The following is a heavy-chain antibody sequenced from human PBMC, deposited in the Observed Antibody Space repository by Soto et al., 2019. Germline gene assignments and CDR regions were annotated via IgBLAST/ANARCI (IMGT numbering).Heavy chain of an antibody. Sequence: SETLSLTCTVSGVSISSSIYYWGWIRQPPGKGLEWIGSIYYSGSTYYNPSLKSRVTISVDTSKNQFSLKLSSVTAADTAVYYCASQDGYKYYYGMDVWGQGTTVTVSS. J-gene: IGHJ6*02. CDR3: ASQDGYKYYYGMDV. D-gene: IGHD5-12*01. V-gene: IGHV4-39*01. CDR2: IYYSGST. CDR1: GVSISSSIYY.